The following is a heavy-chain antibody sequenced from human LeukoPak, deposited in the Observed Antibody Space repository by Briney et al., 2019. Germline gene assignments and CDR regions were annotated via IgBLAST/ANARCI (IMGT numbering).Heavy chain of an antibody. CDR1: GYTFTGYY. Sequence: ASVKVSCKASGYTFTGYYMHWVRQAPGQGLEWMGWINPNSGGTNYAQKFQGRVTMTRDTSISTAYMELSRLRSDDTAVYYCAREGEILGRDGYNQADFFDYWGQGTLVTVSS. CDR3: AREGEILGRDGYNQADFFDY. D-gene: IGHD5-24*01. CDR2: INPNSGGT. J-gene: IGHJ4*02. V-gene: IGHV1-2*02.